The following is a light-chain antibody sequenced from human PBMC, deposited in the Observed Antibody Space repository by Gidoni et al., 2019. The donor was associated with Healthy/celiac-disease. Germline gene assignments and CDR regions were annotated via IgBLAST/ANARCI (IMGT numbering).Light chain of an antibody. Sequence: GDRVTIVCRASQGISNYLAWYQQKPGKVPKLLIYAASTLQSGVPSRFSGSGSGTDFTLTISSLQPEDVATYYCQKYNSAPPTFGQGTKVEIK. CDR3: QKYNSAPPT. CDR1: QGISNY. V-gene: IGKV1-27*01. J-gene: IGKJ1*01. CDR2: AAS.